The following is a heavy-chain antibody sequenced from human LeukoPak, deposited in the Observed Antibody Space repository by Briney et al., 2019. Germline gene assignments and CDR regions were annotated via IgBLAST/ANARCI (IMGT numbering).Heavy chain of an antibody. J-gene: IGHJ4*02. CDR2: ISYDGSNK. CDR3: AKVPLIAAPKHFDY. D-gene: IGHD6-13*01. CDR1: GFTFSSYA. V-gene: IGHV3-30*04. Sequence: PGRSLRLSCAASGFTFSSYAMHWVRQAPGKGLEWVAVISYDGSNKYYADSVKGRFTISRDNSKNTLYLQMNRLRAEDTAVYYCAKVPLIAAPKHFDYWGQGTLVTVSS.